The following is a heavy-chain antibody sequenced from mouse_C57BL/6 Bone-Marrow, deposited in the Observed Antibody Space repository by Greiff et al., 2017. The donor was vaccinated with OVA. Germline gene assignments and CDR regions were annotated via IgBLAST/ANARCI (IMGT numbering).Heavy chain of an antibody. CDR3: ARKVYYGFYYAMDY. CDR1: GFSLTSYA. V-gene: IGHV2-9-1*01. D-gene: IGHD1-1*01. Sequence: VQRVESGPGLVAPSQSLSITCTVSGFSLTSYAISWVRQPPGKGLEWLGVIWTGGGTNYNSALKSRLSISKDNSKSQVFLKMNSLQTDDTARYYCARKVYYGFYYAMDYWGQGTSVTVSS. J-gene: IGHJ4*01. CDR2: IWTGGGT.